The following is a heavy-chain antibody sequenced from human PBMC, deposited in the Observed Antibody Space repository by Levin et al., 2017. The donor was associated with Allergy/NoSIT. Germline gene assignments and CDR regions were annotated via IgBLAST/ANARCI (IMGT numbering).Heavy chain of an antibody. CDR2: ISSSSTYI. V-gene: IGHV3-21*01. Sequence: GGSLRLSCAASGFTFSGYTLNWVRQAPGKGLEWVSSISSSSTYIYYADSLKGRFIISRDDAKNSLSLQMNSLRVEDTAVYYCASDGSYDTLDIWGQGTMVTVSS. J-gene: IGHJ3*02. D-gene: IGHD6-6*01. CDR1: GFTFSGYT. CDR3: ASDGSYDTLDI.